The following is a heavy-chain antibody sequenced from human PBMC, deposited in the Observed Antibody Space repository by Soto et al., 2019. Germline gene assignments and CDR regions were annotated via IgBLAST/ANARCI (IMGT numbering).Heavy chain of an antibody. CDR2: ISYDGSNK. CDR3: AKVAEFGELLGFGY. J-gene: IGHJ4*02. CDR1: GFTFSSYG. D-gene: IGHD3-10*01. V-gene: IGHV3-30*18. Sequence: QVQLVESGGGVVQPGRSLRLSCAASGFTFSSYGMHWVRQAPGKGLEWVAVISYDGSNKYYADSVKGRFTISRDNSKNTLYLQMNSLRAEDTAVYYCAKVAEFGELLGFGYWGQGTLVTVSS.